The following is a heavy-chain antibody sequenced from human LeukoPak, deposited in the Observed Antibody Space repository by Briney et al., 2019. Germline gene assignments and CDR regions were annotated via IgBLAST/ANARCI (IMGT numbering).Heavy chain of an antibody. CDR1: GYSLTSYW. J-gene: IGHJ3*02. D-gene: IGHD1-26*01. CDR2: IYPGDSDT. V-gene: IGHV5-51*01. CDR3: ATPYSGSYRDAFDI. Sequence: AESLKISCKGSGYSLTSYWIGWVRQMPGKGLEWMGIIYPGDSDTRYSPSFQGQVTISVDKSISTAYLQWISLKASDTAMYYCATPYSGSYRDAFDIWGQGTMVTVSS.